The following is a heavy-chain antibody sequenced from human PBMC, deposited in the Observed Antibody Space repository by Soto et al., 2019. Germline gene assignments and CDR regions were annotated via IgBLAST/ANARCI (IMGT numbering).Heavy chain of an antibody. CDR3: ARPLWRDDYNWGYFDL. CDR2: ISYDGSNK. Sequence: QVQLVESGGGVVQPGRSLRLSRAASGFTFSSYAMHWVRQAPGKGLEWGAVISYDGSNKYYADSVKGRFTISRDNSKNTLYLQMNSLRTDDTAVYYCARPLWRDDYNWGYFDLWGRGTLVTVSS. V-gene: IGHV3-30-3*01. J-gene: IGHJ2*01. CDR1: GFTFSSYA. D-gene: IGHD4-4*01.